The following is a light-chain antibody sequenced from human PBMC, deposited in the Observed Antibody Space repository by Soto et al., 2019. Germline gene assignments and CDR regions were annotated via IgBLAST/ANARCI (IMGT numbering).Light chain of an antibody. Sequence: DIQMTQSPSSLSASVGDRVTITCRASQGIRNSLAWYQQKPGKVPKLLLSAAFTLQSGVPSRFSGSGSGTDFTLTISSLQPEDVATYYCQNYNSAPYTFGPGTKVDIK. V-gene: IGKV1-27*01. CDR2: AAF. CDR1: QGIRNS. J-gene: IGKJ3*01. CDR3: QNYNSAPYT.